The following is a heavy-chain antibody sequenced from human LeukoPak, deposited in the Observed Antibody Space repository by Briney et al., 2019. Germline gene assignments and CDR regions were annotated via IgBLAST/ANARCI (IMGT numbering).Heavy chain of an antibody. CDR3: ARALTSGSYFLGYFDY. CDR1: GYTFTSYG. CDR2: ISPYNGNT. J-gene: IGHJ4*02. D-gene: IGHD1-26*01. V-gene: IGHV1-18*04. Sequence: ASVKASCKASGYTFTSYGISWVRQAPGQGLEWMGWISPYNGNTNYAQKLQGRVTMTTDTSTRTAYMELRSLRSDDTAVYYCARALTSGSYFLGYFDYWGQGTLVTVSS.